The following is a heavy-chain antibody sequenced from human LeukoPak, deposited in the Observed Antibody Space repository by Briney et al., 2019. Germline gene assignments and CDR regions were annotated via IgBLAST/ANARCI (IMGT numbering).Heavy chain of an antibody. J-gene: IGHJ6*02. CDR3: AREGIDGYFYGMDV. D-gene: IGHD4-17*01. CDR1: GGSISSYY. CDR2: IYHSGST. V-gene: IGHV4-38-2*02. Sequence: SETLSLTCTVSGGSISSYYWGWIRQPPGKGLEWIGSIYHSGSTYYNPSLKSRVTISVDTSKNQFSLKLSPVTAADTAVYYCAREGIDGYFYGMDVWGQGTTVTVSS.